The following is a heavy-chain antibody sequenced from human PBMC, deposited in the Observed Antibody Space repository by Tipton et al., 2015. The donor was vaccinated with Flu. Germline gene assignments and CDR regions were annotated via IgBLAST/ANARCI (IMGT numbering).Heavy chain of an antibody. D-gene: IGHD6-25*01. J-gene: IGHJ3*02. CDR2: IYYSGST. V-gene: IGHV4-31*03. CDR3: ARTAAGGYLTSRDAFDI. CDR1: GGSISSGGYY. Sequence: LRLSCTVSGGSISSGGYYWSWIRQHPGKGLEWIGYIYYSGSTYYNPSLKSRVTISVDTSKNQFSLKLSSVTAADTAVYYCARTAAGGYLTSRDAFDIWGQGTMVTVSS.